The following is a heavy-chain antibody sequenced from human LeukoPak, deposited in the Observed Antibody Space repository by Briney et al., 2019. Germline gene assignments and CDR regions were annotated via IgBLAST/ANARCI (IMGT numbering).Heavy chain of an antibody. V-gene: IGHV3-66*04. CDR1: EFTISSDY. J-gene: IGHJ5*02. CDR3: ARHDWFDP. Sequence: GGSLRLSCAASEFTISSDYMSWVRQAPGKGLEWVSVLYSGGSTYYADSVKGRFTISRDNSKNTLYLQMNSLRDEDTAVYYCARHDWFDPWGQGTLVTVSS. CDR2: LYSGGST.